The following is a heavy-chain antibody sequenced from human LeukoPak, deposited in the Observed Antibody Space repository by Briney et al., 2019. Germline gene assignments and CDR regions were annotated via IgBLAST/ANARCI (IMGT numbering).Heavy chain of an antibody. CDR1: GFTFSSYS. CDR3: ASGLYPEGYCSGGSCPFYFDY. Sequence: KTGGSLRLSCAASGFTFSSYSMNWVRQAPGKGLEWVSSISSSSSYIYYADSVKGRFTISRDNAKNSLYLQMNSLRAEDTAVYYCASGLYPEGYCSGGSCPFYFDYWGQGTLVTVSS. D-gene: IGHD2-15*01. J-gene: IGHJ4*02. V-gene: IGHV3-21*01. CDR2: ISSSSSYI.